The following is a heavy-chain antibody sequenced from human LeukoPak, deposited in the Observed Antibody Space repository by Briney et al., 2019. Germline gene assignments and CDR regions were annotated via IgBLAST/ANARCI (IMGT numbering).Heavy chain of an antibody. CDR1: GYTLTELS. V-gene: IGHV1-24*01. Sequence: ASVKVSCKVSGYTLTELSMHWVRQAPGKGLEWMGGFDPEDGETIYAQKFQGRVTMTEDTSTDTAYMELSSLRSEDTAVYYCASSLGGHGYYDSSGYYPGAFDIWGQGTMVTVSS. D-gene: IGHD3-22*01. CDR2: FDPEDGET. CDR3: ASSLGGHGYYDSSGYYPGAFDI. J-gene: IGHJ3*02.